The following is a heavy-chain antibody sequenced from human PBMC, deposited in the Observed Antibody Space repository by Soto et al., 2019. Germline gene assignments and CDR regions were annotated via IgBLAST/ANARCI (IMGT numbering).Heavy chain of an antibody. D-gene: IGHD3-16*01. J-gene: IGHJ4*02. Sequence: QVQLQESGPGLVKPSQTLSLTCTVSGGSISSGGYYWSWIRQHPGKGLEWIGYIYYSGSTYYNPSLKSRITISVETSKNQFSLKLSSVTAAATAGYYCARGERGGFDYWGQGTLVTVSS. CDR2: IYYSGST. V-gene: IGHV4-31*03. CDR3: ARGERGGFDY. CDR1: GGSISSGGYY.